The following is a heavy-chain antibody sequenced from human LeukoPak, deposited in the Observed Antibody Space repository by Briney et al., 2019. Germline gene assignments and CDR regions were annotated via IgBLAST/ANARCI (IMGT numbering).Heavy chain of an antibody. J-gene: IGHJ3*02. CDR1: GDSISSYY. CDR2: IYYIGST. V-gene: IGHV4-59*01. CDR3: ARDYAFDI. Sequence: SETLSLTCTVSGDSISSYYWSWIRQPPGKGLEWIGYIYYIGSTNYNPSLKSRVTISVDTSKYQFSLKLSSVTAADTAVYYCARDYAFDIWGQGTMVTVSS.